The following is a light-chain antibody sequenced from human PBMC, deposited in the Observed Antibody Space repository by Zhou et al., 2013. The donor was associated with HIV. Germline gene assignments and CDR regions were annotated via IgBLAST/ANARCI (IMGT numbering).Light chain of an antibody. CDR2: AAS. CDR3: QQSYSTPQT. CDR1: QIIITF. J-gene: IGKJ1*01. V-gene: IGKV1-39*01. Sequence: DIQMTQSPSSLSASVGDRVTITCRASQIIITFLNWYQHKPGKAPKLLIYAASSLQSGVPSRFSGSGSGTDFTLTITSLQPEDFATYYCQQSYSTPQTFGQGTKVEIK.